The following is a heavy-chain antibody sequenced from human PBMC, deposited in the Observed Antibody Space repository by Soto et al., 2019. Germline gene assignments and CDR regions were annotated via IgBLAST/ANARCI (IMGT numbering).Heavy chain of an antibody. CDR2: IFNSGST. Sequence: SETLSLTCTLSGGSISNGDFYWSWIRQHPGKGLEWVRYIFNSGSTFYNPSLRSRVTISIDAAKNQFSLKLRSVTAADTAIYYCVRDRGGGSGDYYQSLGMDVWGQGITVT. J-gene: IGHJ6*02. D-gene: IGHD3-10*01. CDR3: VRDRGGGSGDYYQSLGMDV. CDR1: GGSISNGDFY. V-gene: IGHV4-30-4*01.